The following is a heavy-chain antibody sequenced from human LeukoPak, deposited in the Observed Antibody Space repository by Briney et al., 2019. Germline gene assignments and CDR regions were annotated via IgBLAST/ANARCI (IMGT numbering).Heavy chain of an antibody. J-gene: IGHJ4*02. D-gene: IGHD6-6*01. Sequence: GGSLRLSCAASGFTFSSYAMHWVRRAPGKGLEWVAVISYDGSNKYYADSVKGRFTISRDNSKNTLYLQMNSLRAEDTAVYYCASQIARDYWGQGTLVTVSS. CDR3: ASQIARDY. V-gene: IGHV3-30-3*01. CDR1: GFTFSSYA. CDR2: ISYDGSNK.